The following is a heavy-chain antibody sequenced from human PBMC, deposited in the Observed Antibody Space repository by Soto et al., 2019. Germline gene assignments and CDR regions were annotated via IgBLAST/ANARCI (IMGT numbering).Heavy chain of an antibody. Sequence: EVQLVESGGGLVQPGGSLRLSCAASGFTFSSYWMSWVRQAPGKGLEWVANIKQDGSEKYYVDSVKGRFTISRDNAKNSLYLQMNSLRAEDTAVYYCAAVAGSGAFDIWGQGTMVTVSS. J-gene: IGHJ3*02. CDR1: GFTFSSYW. D-gene: IGHD6-19*01. V-gene: IGHV3-7*01. CDR3: AAVAGSGAFDI. CDR2: IKQDGSEK.